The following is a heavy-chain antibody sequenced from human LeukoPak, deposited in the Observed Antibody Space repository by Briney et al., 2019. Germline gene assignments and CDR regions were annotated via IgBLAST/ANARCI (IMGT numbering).Heavy chain of an antibody. CDR3: ASLGGNYAFGSY. J-gene: IGHJ4*02. D-gene: IGHD4-23*01. CDR1: GGSFSGYY. V-gene: IGHV4-34*01. CDR2: INHSGST. Sequence: PSETLSLTCAVYGGSFSGYYWSWIRQPPGKGLEWIGEINHSGSTNYNPSLKSRVTISVDTSKNQFSLKLSSVTAADTAVYYCASLGGNYAFGSYWGQGTLVTVSS.